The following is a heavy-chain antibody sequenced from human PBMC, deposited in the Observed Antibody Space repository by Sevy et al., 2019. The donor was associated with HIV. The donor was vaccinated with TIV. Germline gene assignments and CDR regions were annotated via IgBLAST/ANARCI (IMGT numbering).Heavy chain of an antibody. Sequence: GGSLRLSCAASGFTFSSYDIHWVRQATGKGLGWVSAIRTAGDTYYPDSVKGRFTISRENAKNSLYLQMNSLRAGDTAVYYCAREVPGSLYGMDVWGQGTTVTVSS. CDR2: IRTAGDT. V-gene: IGHV3-13*01. D-gene: IGHD3-10*01. CDR1: GFTFSSYD. CDR3: AREVPGSLYGMDV. J-gene: IGHJ6*02.